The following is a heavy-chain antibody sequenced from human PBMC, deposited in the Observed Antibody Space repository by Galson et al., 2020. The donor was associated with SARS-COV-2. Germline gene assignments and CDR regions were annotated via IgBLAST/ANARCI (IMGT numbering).Heavy chain of an antibody. Sequence: ASVKVSCKASGYTFTSYGISWVRQAPGQGLEWMGWISAYNGNTNYAQKLQGRVTMTTDTSTSTAYMELRSLRSDDTAVYYCARDVKLVRGVILHYYGMDVWGQGTTVTVSS. D-gene: IGHD3-10*01. J-gene: IGHJ6*02. CDR2: ISAYNGNT. CDR3: ARDVKLVRGVILHYYGMDV. CDR1: GYTFTSYG. V-gene: IGHV1-18*01.